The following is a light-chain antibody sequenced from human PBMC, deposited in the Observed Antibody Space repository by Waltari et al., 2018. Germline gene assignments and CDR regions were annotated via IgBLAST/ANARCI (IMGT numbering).Light chain of an antibody. J-gene: IGKJ2*01. Sequence: DIVMTQSPDSLPVSLGERATTNCKSSQSVLYSSNNKNYLAWYQQKPGQPPKLLIYWASTRESGVPDRFSGSGSGTDFTLTISSLQAEDVAVYYCQQYYSTQTFGQGTKLEIK. V-gene: IGKV4-1*01. CDR3: QQYYSTQT. CDR2: WAS. CDR1: QSVLYSSNNKNY.